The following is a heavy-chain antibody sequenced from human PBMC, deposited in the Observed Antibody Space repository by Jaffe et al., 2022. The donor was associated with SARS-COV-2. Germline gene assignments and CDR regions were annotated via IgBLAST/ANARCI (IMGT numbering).Heavy chain of an antibody. CDR3: TTAVGLWWELEDR. CDR1: GFTFSNAW. Sequence: EVQLVESGGGLVKPGGSLRLSCAASGFTFSNAWMSWVRQAPGKGLEWVGRIKSKTDGGTTDYAAPVKGRFTISRDDSKNTLYLQMNSLKTEDTAVYYCTTAVGLWWELEDRWGQGTLVTVSS. V-gene: IGHV3-15*01. CDR2: IKSKTDGGTT. J-gene: IGHJ4*02. D-gene: IGHD1-26*01.